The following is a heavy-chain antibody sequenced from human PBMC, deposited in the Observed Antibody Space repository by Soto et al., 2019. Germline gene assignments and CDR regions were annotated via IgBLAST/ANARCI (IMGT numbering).Heavy chain of an antibody. CDR1: GGSFSDHF. J-gene: IGHJ4*02. CDR3: AKAEVHSSGYLDY. V-gene: IGHV4-34*01. CDR2: INHSGST. Sequence: SETLSLSCAVYGGSFSDHFWSWIRQPPGKGLEWIGEINHSGSTNYNPSLKSRVTISVDTSKNQFSLKLSSVTAADTAVYYCAKAEVHSSGYLDYWGQGTLVTVSS. D-gene: IGHD3-22*01.